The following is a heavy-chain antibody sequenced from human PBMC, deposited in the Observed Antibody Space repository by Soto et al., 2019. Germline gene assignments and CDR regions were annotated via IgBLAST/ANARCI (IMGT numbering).Heavy chain of an antibody. CDR3: TRDASRDSSARGWFDP. J-gene: IGHJ5*02. CDR2: ISSNSAYI. Sequence: GGYLRLSCAASGFTFRSFTMNWVRQAPGKGLEWVSTISSNSAYIYYTDALRGRFTISRDNAKNSLHLQMNSLRAEDTAVYYCTRDASRDSSARGWFDPWGPGTLVTVSS. CDR1: GFTFRSFT. D-gene: IGHD6-13*01. V-gene: IGHV3-21*01.